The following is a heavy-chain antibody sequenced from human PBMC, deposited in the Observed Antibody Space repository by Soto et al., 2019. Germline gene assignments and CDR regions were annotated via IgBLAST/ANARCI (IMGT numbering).Heavy chain of an antibody. Sequence: ASVKVSCKASGYTFTSYGISWVRQAPGQGLEWMGWISAYNGNTNYAQKLQGRVTMTTDTSTSTAYMELRSLRSDDTAVYYCARDYYDSSGYPYHYFDYWGQGTLVTVSS. J-gene: IGHJ4*02. D-gene: IGHD3-22*01. CDR2: ISAYNGNT. V-gene: IGHV1-18*04. CDR3: ARDYYDSSGYPYHYFDY. CDR1: GYTFTSYG.